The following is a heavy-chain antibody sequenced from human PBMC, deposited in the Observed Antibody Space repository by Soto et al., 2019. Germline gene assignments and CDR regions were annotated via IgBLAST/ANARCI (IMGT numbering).Heavy chain of an antibody. CDR1: GSSISSYY. CDR3: ARMSAIAVASDAFDI. V-gene: IGHV4-59*01. J-gene: IGHJ3*02. D-gene: IGHD6-19*01. CDR2: IYYIGYT. Sequence: SETLSLTCSISGSSISSYYWSWIRQPPGKGLEWIGYIYYIGYTNYNPSLKSRVTISVDTSKNQFSLKLSSVTAADTAVYYCARMSAIAVASDAFDIWGQGTMVTVSS.